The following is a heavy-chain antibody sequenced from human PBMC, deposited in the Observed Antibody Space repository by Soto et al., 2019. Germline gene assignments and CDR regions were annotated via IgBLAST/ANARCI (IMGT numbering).Heavy chain of an antibody. D-gene: IGHD3-22*01. J-gene: IGHJ2*01. Sequence: AGGSLRLSCAASGFTFSSYSMNWVRQAPGKGLEWVSSISSSSSYIYYADSVKGRFTISRDNAKNSLYLQMNSLRAEDTAVYYCARDHSNYYDSSSYRYFDLWGRGTLVTVS. V-gene: IGHV3-21*01. CDR1: GFTFSSYS. CDR3: ARDHSNYYDSSSYRYFDL. CDR2: ISSSSSYI.